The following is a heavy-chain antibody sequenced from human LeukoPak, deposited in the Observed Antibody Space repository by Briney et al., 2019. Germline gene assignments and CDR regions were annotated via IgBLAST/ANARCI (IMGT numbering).Heavy chain of an antibody. J-gene: IGHJ4*02. V-gene: IGHV1-2*02. D-gene: IGHD1-26*01. Sequence: ASVKVSCKASGDTFTGYYMHWVRQAPGQGLEWMGWINPNSGGTNYAQKFQGRVTMTRDTSISTAYMELSRLRSDDTAVYYCARGDVVGATDFDYWGQGTLVTVSS. CDR2: INPNSGGT. CDR1: GDTFTGYY. CDR3: ARGDVVGATDFDY.